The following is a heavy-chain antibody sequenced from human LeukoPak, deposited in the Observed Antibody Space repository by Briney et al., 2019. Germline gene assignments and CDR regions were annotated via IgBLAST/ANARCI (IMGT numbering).Heavy chain of an antibody. CDR2: IIPIFGTA. D-gene: IGHD3-10*01. V-gene: IGHV1-69*13. Sequence: SVKVSCKASGGTFSSYAISWVRQAPGQGLEWMGGIIPIFGTANYAQKFQGRVTITADESTSTAYMELSSLRSEDTAVYYCARPITVVRGVIIHPRYYYYGMDVWGQGTTVTVSS. J-gene: IGHJ6*02. CDR1: GGTFSSYA. CDR3: ARPITVVRGVIIHPRYYYYGMDV.